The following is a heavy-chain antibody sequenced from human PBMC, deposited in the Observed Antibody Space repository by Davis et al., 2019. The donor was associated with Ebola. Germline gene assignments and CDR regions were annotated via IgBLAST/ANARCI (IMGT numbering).Heavy chain of an antibody. Sequence: GGSLRLSCPASGFTFSTYSMSWVRHAPWKGLEWVSTISKTSVYTYYAESVKGRFTISRDNAKKSLYLQMDGLRVEDTAVYYCASGLDYWGQGSLVTVSS. CDR2: ISKTSVYT. CDR3: ASGLDY. J-gene: IGHJ4*02. CDR1: GFTFSTYS. V-gene: IGHV3-21*01.